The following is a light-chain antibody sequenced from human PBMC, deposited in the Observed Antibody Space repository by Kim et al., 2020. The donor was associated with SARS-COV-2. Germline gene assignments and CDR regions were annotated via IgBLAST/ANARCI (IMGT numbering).Light chain of an antibody. J-gene: IGLJ3*02. Sequence: QSVLTQPPSVSEAPRQRVTISCSGSSSNIGNNAVNWYQQLPGKSPKLLIYSDDQLPSGVSDRFSASKSGTSASLAISGLQSEDEADYYCAAWDDRLNAPVFGGGTQLTVL. V-gene: IGLV1-36*01. CDR1: SSNIGNNA. CDR2: SDD. CDR3: AAWDDRLNAPV.